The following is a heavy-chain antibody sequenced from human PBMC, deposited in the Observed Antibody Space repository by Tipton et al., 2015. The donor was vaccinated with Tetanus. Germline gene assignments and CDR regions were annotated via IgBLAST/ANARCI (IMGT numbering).Heavy chain of an antibody. Sequence: VQLVQSGGEVKKPGESLKISCKGSRYIFTNYWIGWVRQMPGKGLEWMGIIYPADSDTRYSPSFQGQVTISVDKSINTAYLQWSSLKASDTSMFYCAGAHCSDGVCNFDFWGQGALVTVAS. D-gene: IGHD2-8*01. CDR1: RYIFTNYW. V-gene: IGHV5-51*01. CDR3: AGAHCSDGVCNFDF. J-gene: IGHJ4*02. CDR2: IYPADSDT.